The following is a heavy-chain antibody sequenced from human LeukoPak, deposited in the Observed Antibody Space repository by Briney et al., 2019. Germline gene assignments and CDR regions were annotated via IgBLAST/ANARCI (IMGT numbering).Heavy chain of an antibody. J-gene: IGHJ3*02. V-gene: IGHV5-51*01. CDR1: GYSFTSYW. CDR2: IYPADSDT. CDR3: AIPHLVRAVDAFDI. Sequence: GESLKISCKGSGYSFTSYWIAWVRQMPGKGLEWMGLIYPADSDTRYSPSFQGQVTISADKSISTAYLQWSSLKASDTAMYYCAIPHLVRAVDAFDIWGQGTMVTVSS.